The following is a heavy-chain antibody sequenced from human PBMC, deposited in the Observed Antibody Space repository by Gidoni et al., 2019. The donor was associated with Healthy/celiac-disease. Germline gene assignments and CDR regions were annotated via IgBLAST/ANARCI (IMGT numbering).Heavy chain of an antibody. CDR2: IHYSGSP. J-gene: IGHJ4*02. CDR1: GGSISSSSYY. CDR3: ARLGGGYCSGGSCSAFDY. V-gene: IGHV4-39*01. D-gene: IGHD2-15*01. Sequence: QLQLQESGSGLVKPSETLSLTCPVSGGSISSSSYYWGWIRQPPGKGLEWIGSIHYSGSPYYNPALKSRVTRSVDTSKNQFSLKLSSVTAADTAVYYCARLGGGYCSGGSCSAFDYWGQGTLVTVSS.